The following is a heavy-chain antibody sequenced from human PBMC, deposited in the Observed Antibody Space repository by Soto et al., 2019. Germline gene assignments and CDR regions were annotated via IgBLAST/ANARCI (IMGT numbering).Heavy chain of an antibody. CDR2: ISYDGSDK. V-gene: IGHV3-30-3*01. J-gene: IGHJ4*02. CDR3: ARRYCSGGYCYFDY. D-gene: IGHD2-15*01. Sequence: VQLVESGGGVVQPGRSLRLSCAASGFTLSSYAMHWVRQAPGKGLGWVAVISYDGSDKYYADSVKGRFTISRDNSKSTLFLQLNTLRPEDTAVYYCARRYCSGGYCYFDYWGQGTLVTVSS. CDR1: GFTLSSYA.